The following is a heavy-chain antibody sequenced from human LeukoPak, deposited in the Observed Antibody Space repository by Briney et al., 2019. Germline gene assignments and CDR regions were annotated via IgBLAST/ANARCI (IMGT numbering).Heavy chain of an antibody. V-gene: IGHV3-23*01. D-gene: IGHD3-3*01. CDR1: GFTFSSYA. CDR3: AKGITIFGVVIESGDY. J-gene: IGHJ4*02. CDR2: ISGSGGST. Sequence: GGSLRLPCAASGFTFSSYAMSWVRQAPGKGLEWVSAISGSGGSTYYADSVKGRFTISRDNSKNTLYLQMNSLRAEDTAVYYCAKGITIFGVVIESGDYWGQGTLVTVSS.